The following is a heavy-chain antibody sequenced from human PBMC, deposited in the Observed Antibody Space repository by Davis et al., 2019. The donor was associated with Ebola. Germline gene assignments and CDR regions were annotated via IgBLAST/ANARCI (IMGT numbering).Heavy chain of an antibody. V-gene: IGHV3-7*01. Sequence: GESLKISCAVSGLPFSSYFMDWVRLTPGKGLEWLANINQDGSVTQYVDSVKGRFTISRDNAKNSVYLQMNSLRAEDTAVYYCATANRAISGYWGQGTLVTVSS. J-gene: IGHJ4*02. D-gene: IGHD2-2*02. CDR3: ATANRAISGY. CDR1: GLPFSSYF. CDR2: INQDGSVT.